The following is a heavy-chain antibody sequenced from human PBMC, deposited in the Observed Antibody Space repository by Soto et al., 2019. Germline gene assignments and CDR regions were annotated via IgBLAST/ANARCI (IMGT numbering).Heavy chain of an antibody. J-gene: IGHJ6*02. Sequence: QVQLVQSGAEVKKPGSSVKVSCKASGGTFSSYAINWVRQAPGQGLEWMGGIIRIFGTPDYAQRFQGRVTITVDESTSTAYMELRSLRSEDTAVYYCARQGSNEYYYYGMDVWGQGTTVTVSS. CDR1: GGTFSSYA. V-gene: IGHV1-69*12. CDR2: IIRIFGTP. D-gene: IGHD3-10*01. CDR3: ARQGSNEYYYYGMDV.